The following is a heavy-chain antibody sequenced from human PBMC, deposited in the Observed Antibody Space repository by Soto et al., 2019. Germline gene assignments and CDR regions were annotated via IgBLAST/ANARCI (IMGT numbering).Heavy chain of an antibody. CDR1: GFTFSSYW. D-gene: IGHD3-10*01. CDR3: ARADYYGSGGDY. J-gene: IGHJ4*02. CDR2: IKEDGSEK. V-gene: IGHV3-7*01. Sequence: GGSLRLSCAASGFTFSSYWMSWVRQAPGKGLEWVANIKEDGSEKYYVDSVKGRFTISRDHAENSLYLQMNSLRAEDTAVYYCARADYYGSGGDYWGQGTLVTVSS.